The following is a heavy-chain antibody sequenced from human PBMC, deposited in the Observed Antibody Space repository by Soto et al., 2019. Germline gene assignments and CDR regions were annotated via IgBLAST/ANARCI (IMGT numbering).Heavy chain of an antibody. CDR1: GFTFSNAW. CDR3: TTLGSHYYYHNVDV. Sequence: EVQLVESGGGLVTPGGSLRLSCAASGFTFSNAWMNWVRQAPGKGLEWVGLIKMKSEGATTHYAAPVNGRFTISRDDSKKTLYLQMSSLKTEDTAVYYCTTLGSHYYYHNVDVWGQGTTVTISS. CDR2: IKMKSEGATT. V-gene: IGHV3-15*07. J-gene: IGHJ6*02.